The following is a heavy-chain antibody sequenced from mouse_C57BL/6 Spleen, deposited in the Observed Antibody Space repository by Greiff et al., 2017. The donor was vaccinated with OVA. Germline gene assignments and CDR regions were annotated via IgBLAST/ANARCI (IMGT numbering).Heavy chain of an antibody. J-gene: IGHJ4*01. CDR1: GYAFSSYW. Sequence: QVQLQQSGAELVKPGASVKISCKASGYAFSSYWMNWVKQRPGKGLEWIGQIYPGDGDTNYNGKFKGKATLTADKSSSTAYMQLSSLTSEDSAVYFCARSAYDYDPSYCAMDYWGQGTSVTVSS. D-gene: IGHD2-4*01. CDR3: ARSAYDYDPSYCAMDY. CDR2: IYPGDGDT. V-gene: IGHV1-80*01.